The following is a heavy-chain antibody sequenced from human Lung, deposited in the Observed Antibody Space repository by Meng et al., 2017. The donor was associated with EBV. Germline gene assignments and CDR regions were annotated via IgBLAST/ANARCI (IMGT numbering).Heavy chain of an antibody. V-gene: IGHV4-30-4*01. D-gene: IGHD2-15*01. CDR1: GGSISSGDYY. Sequence: QVQRQESGPGLVKPSQTPSLTCTVSGGSISSGDYYWSWIRQPPGKGLEWIGYIYYSGSTYYNPSLKSRVTISVDTSKNQFSLKLSSVTAADTAVYYCAREWCSGGSCYPDYWGQGTLVTVAS. CDR3: AREWCSGGSCYPDY. J-gene: IGHJ4*02. CDR2: IYYSGST.